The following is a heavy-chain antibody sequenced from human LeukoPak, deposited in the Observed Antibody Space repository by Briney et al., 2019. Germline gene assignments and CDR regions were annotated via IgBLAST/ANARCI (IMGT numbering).Heavy chain of an antibody. V-gene: IGHV3-30*02. CDR2: KRYDGSAT. CDR1: GFTFSSYG. CDR3: ARVGYDSSGYSCPH. Sequence: GGSLRLSCAASGFTFSSYGMHWVRQAPGKGLEWVAFKRYDGSATYYADSVKGRFTISRDNPNSMLYLQMNSLRGEDTAVYYCARVGYDSSGYSCPHWGQGTLVTVSS. J-gene: IGHJ4*02. D-gene: IGHD3-22*01.